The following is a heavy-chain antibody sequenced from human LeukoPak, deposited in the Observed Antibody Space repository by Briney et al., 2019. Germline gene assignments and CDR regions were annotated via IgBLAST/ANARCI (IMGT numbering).Heavy chain of an antibody. V-gene: IGHV1-24*01. CDR2: FDPEDGET. CDR1: GYTLTELS. J-gene: IGHJ4*02. Sequence: ASVKVSCKVSGYTLTELSMHWVRQAPGKGLEWMGGFDPEDGETIYAQKFQGRVTMTEDTSTDTAYMELSSLRSEDTAVYYCATHVVRGVTTVKRFDYWGQGTLVTVSS. D-gene: IGHD3-10*01. CDR3: ATHVVRGVTTVKRFDY.